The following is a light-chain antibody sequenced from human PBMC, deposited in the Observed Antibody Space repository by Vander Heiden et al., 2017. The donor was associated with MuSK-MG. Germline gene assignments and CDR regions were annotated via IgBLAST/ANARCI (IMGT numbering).Light chain of an antibody. CDR3: QQSDSAPFT. J-gene: IGKJ3*01. CDR2: AAS. Sequence: DIQMTQSPSSLSTSVGDRVTVTCRASQTIINYLNWYQQKPGKGPKLLIYAASRLQSGVPARFSGNGSGTDFTLTITNMQPGDFATFYCQQSDSAPFTFGHGTTVD. CDR1: QTIINY. V-gene: IGKV1-39*01.